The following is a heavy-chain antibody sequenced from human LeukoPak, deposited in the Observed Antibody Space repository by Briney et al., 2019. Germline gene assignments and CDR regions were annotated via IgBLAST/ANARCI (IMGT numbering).Heavy chain of an antibody. CDR2: INHSGST. CDR1: SGSVSGYY. J-gene: IGHJ3*02. D-gene: IGHD3-10*01. Sequence: SETLSLTCAVYSGSVSGYYWSWISQPRGKGLEWIGEINHSGSTNYNPSLKSRVTISVDTSKNQFSLKLSSVTAADTAVYYCARWHYYGSGSYYKHAFDIWGQGTMVTVSS. CDR3: ARWHYYGSGSYYKHAFDI. V-gene: IGHV4-34*01.